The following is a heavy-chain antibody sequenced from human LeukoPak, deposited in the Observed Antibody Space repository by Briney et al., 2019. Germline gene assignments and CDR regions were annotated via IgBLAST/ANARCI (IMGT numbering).Heavy chain of an antibody. CDR3: AKISSMYYYDSSGYWMLDY. J-gene: IGHJ4*02. V-gene: IGHV3-30*18. D-gene: IGHD3-22*01. CDR1: GFTFSSYG. Sequence: PGGSQRLSCAASGFTFSSYGMHWVRQAPGKGLEWVAVIAYDGTNKYYADSVKGRFTISRDNSKNTLYLQMNSLRAEDTAVYYCAKISSMYYYDSSGYWMLDYWGQGTLVTVSS. CDR2: IAYDGTNK.